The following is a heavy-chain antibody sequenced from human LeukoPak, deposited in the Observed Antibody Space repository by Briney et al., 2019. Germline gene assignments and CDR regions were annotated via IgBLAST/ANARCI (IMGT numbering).Heavy chain of an antibody. CDR1: GFTFSSYG. Sequence: GGSLRLSCAASGFTFSSYGMHWVRQAPGKGLEWVAVIWYDGSNKYYADSVKGRFTISRDNSKNTLYLRMNSLRAEDTAVYYCAREEIAFDIWGQGTMVTVSS. CDR2: IWYDGSNK. J-gene: IGHJ3*02. V-gene: IGHV3-33*01. CDR3: AREEIAFDI.